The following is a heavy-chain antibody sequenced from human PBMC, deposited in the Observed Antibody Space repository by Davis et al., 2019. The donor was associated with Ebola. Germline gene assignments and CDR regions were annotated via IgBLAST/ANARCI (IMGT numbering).Heavy chain of an antibody. Sequence: SETLSLTCTVSGGSISSSSYYWGWIRQPPGKGLEWIGSIYYSGSTYYNPSLKSRVTISVDTSKNPFSLKLSSVTAADTAVYYCATQRWLQLDFDYWGQGTLVTVSA. V-gene: IGHV4-39*01. CDR3: ATQRWLQLDFDY. J-gene: IGHJ4*02. CDR1: GGSISSSSYY. D-gene: IGHD5-24*01. CDR2: IYYSGST.